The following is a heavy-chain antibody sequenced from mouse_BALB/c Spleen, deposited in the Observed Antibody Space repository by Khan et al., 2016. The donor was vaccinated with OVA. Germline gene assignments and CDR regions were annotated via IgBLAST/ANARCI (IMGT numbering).Heavy chain of an antibody. CDR3: TRDRIDY. Sequence: QVQLKESGAELAKPGASVKMSCKASGYTFTTYWMHWVKQRPGQGLEWIGYINPTSGYTDYNDKFKDRATLSEDKSSSTAYMQLNSLTSEDSAVYYCTRDRIDYWGQGTTLTVSS. V-gene: IGHV1-7*01. CDR1: GYTFTTYW. CDR2: INPTSGYT. J-gene: IGHJ2*01.